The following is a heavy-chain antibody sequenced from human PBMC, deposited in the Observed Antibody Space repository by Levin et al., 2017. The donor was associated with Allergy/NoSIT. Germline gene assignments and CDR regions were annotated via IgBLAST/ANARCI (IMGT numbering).Heavy chain of an antibody. CDR1: GFTFSSYS. D-gene: IGHD3-10*01. Sequence: GGSLRLSCAASGFTFSSYSMNWVRQAPGKGLEWVSYISSSSSTIYYADSVKGRFTISRDNAKNSLYPQMNSLRAEDTAVYYCARDRYYGSGRNYYYYGMDVWGQGTTVTVSS. CDR3: ARDRYYGSGRNYYYYGMDV. J-gene: IGHJ6*02. CDR2: ISSSSSTI. V-gene: IGHV3-48*01.